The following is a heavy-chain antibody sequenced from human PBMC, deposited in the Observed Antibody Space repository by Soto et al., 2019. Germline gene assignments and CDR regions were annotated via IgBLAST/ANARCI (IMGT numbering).Heavy chain of an antibody. CDR3: ARRIPDRITMVRGVITDYYYYGMDV. Sequence: SVKVSCKASGGTFSSYAISWVRQAPGQGLEWMGGIIPIFGTANYAQKFQGRVTITADKSTSTAYMELSSLRSEDTAVYYCARRIPDRITMVRGVITDYYYYGMDVWGQGTTVTVSS. V-gene: IGHV1-69*06. CDR1: GGTFSSYA. D-gene: IGHD3-10*01. CDR2: IIPIFGTA. J-gene: IGHJ6*02.